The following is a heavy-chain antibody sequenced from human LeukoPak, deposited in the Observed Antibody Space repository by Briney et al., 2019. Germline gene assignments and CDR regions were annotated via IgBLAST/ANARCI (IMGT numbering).Heavy chain of an antibody. V-gene: IGHV1-69*13. CDR1: GGTFSSYA. CDR3: ARGGGGDYDFWSGYDPRYYYYYMDV. J-gene: IGHJ6*03. Sequence: ASVKVSCKASGGTFSSYAISWVRQAPGQGLEWMGGIIPIFGTANYAQKFQGRVTITADESTSTAYMELSSLRSEDTAVYYCARGGGGDYDFWSGYDPRYYYYYMDVWGKGTTVTVSS. CDR2: IIPIFGTA. D-gene: IGHD3-3*01.